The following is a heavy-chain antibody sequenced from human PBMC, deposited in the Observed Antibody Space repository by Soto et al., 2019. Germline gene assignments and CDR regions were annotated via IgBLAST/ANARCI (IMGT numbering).Heavy chain of an antibody. J-gene: IGHJ4*02. D-gene: IGHD6-6*01. CDR1: GFTFSSYS. V-gene: IGHV3-21*01. CDR2: ISSSSSYI. CDR3: ARVGRYDLVRFDD. Sequence: GGSLRLSCAASGFTFSSYSMNWVRQAPGKGLEWVSSISSSSSYIYYADSVKGRFTICRDNAKNSLYLQMNSLRAEDTAVSYSARVGRYDLVRFDDWGQGTVVTVS.